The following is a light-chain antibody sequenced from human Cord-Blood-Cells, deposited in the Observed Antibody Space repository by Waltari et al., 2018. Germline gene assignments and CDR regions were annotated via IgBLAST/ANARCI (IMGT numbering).Light chain of an antibody. V-gene: IGLV2-14*01. J-gene: IGLJ3*02. CDR2: DVS. CDR1: SSDVGGYNY. Sequence: QSALTQPASVSGSPGQSITISCTGPSSDVGGYNYVSWYQQPPGKAPNLIIYDVSNRPPGVSNRFSGSKSGNTASLTISGLQAEDEADYYCSSYTSSSNWVFGGGTKLTVL. CDR3: SSYTSSSNWV.